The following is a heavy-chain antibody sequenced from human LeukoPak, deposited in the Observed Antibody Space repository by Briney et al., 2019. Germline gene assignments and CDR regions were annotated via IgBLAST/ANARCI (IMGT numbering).Heavy chain of an antibody. CDR3: ARDGGYGSEANWFDP. CDR2: IWYDGSNK. CDR1: GFTFSSYG. V-gene: IGHV3-33*01. J-gene: IGHJ5*02. Sequence: GGSLRLSCAASGFTFSSYGMHWVRQAPGKGLEWVAVIWYDGSNKYYADSVKGRFTISRDNSKNTLYLQMNSLRAEDTAVYYCARDGGYGSEANWFDPWGQGTLVTVSS. D-gene: IGHD3-10*01.